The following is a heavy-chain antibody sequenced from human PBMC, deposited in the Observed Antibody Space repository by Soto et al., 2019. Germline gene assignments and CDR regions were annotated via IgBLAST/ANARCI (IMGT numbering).Heavy chain of an antibody. CDR3: ARDVGEMATISGFDY. CDR1: GYTFTGYY. J-gene: IGHJ4*02. Sequence: GASVKVSCKASGYTFTGYYMHWVRQAPGQGLEWMGWINPNSGGTNYAQKFQGWVTMTRDTSISTAYMELSRLRSDDTAVYYCARDVGEMATISGFDYWGQGTLVTVSS. CDR2: INPNSGGT. V-gene: IGHV1-2*04. D-gene: IGHD5-12*01.